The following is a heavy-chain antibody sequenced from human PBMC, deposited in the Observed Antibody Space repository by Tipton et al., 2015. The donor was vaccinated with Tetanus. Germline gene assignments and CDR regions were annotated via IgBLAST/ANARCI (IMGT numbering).Heavy chain of an antibody. CDR3: ARDSPYYDFWSGRIIADYYYYYGMDV. CDR2: IYLSGST. Sequence: VKPSETLSLTCTVVSGDPISSHYWSWIRQSAGKGLEFIGRIYLSGSTNYNPTFKNRVTMSVDMSKNQFSLRLDSVTAADTAVYYCARDSPYYDFWSGRIIADYYYYYGMDVWGQGTTVTVSS. D-gene: IGHD3-3*01. V-gene: IGHV4-4*07. CDR1: GDPISSHY. J-gene: IGHJ6*02.